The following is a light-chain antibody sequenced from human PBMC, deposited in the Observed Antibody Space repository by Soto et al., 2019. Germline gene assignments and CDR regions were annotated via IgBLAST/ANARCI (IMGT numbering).Light chain of an antibody. J-gene: IGKJ4*01. CDR3: QKYNSDPLT. CDR1: HDIGNS. Sequence: DLPMTQSPPSLSASVGDRVTVTCRASHDIGNSLAWYQQRPGKSPRLLIYGASTLQSGVTARLSGSGSGTDFTLVISSLRPEDVATYYCQKYNSDPLTFGGGTKVEVK. V-gene: IGKV1-27*01. CDR2: GAS.